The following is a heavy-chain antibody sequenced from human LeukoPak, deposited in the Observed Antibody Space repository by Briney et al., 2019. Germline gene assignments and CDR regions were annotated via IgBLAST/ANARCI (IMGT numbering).Heavy chain of an antibody. CDR3: ARTGETGDLDY. CDR1: GFTFSSYW. CDR2: IKRDGSEK. D-gene: IGHD7-27*01. J-gene: IGHJ4*02. V-gene: IGHV3-7*01. Sequence: GGALRLSCAASGFTFSSYWVSCVRQAPGKGLEWVANIKRDGSEKYYVDSVKGRFTISRDNAKNSLYLQMNSLRAEDTAVYYCARTGETGDLDYWGQGTLVTVSS.